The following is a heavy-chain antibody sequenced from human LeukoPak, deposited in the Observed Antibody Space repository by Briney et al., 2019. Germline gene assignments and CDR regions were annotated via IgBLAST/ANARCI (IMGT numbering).Heavy chain of an antibody. V-gene: IGHV4-39*07. CDR2: IYYSGST. J-gene: IGHJ6*03. Sequence: SETLSLTCTVSGGFISSSSYYWGWIRQPPGKGLEWIGSIYYSGSTYYNPSLKSRVTISVDTSKNQFSLKLSSVTAADTAVYYCARVGGDTSWDYYYYMDVWGKGTTVTVSS. CDR3: ARVGGDTSWDYYYYMDV. D-gene: IGHD3-10*01. CDR1: GGFISSSSYY.